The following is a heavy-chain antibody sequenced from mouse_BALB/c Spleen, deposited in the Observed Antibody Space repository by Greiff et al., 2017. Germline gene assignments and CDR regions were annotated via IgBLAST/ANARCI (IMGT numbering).Heavy chain of an antibody. J-gene: IGHJ4*01. Sequence: VMLVESGPDLVAPSQSLSITCTVSGFSLTSYGVPWVRQPPGKGLEWLVVIWSDGSTTYHSALKSRLSISKDNSKSQVFLKMNSLQTDDTAMYYCARHETGTGFYAMDYWGQGTSVTVSS. V-gene: IGHV2-6-2*01. CDR3: ARHETGTGFYAMDY. D-gene: IGHD4-1*01. CDR2: IWSDGST. CDR1: GFSLTSYG.